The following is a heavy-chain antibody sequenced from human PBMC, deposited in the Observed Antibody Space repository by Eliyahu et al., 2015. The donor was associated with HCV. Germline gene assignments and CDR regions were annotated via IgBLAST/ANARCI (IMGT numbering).Heavy chain of an antibody. V-gene: IGHV3-23*01. Sequence: EVQLLESGGGLVQPGGSLRLSCAASGFTFSSYAMSWVHQAPGKGLEWVSAISGSGGSTYYADSVKGRFTISRDNSKNTLYLQMNSLRAEDTAVYYCAKDLREALVSGGYFDYWGQGTLVTVSS. CDR1: GFTFSSYA. D-gene: IGHD3-16*01. CDR3: AKDLREALVSGGYFDY. J-gene: IGHJ4*02. CDR2: ISGSGGST.